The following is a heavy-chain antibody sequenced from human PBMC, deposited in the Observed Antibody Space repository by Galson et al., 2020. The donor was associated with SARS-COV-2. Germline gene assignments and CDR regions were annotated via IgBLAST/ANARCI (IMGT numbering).Heavy chain of an antibody. J-gene: IGHJ4*02. D-gene: IGHD2-15*01. CDR3: ARGAVLGVYSYVGY. CDR1: GGTFSSYA. V-gene: IGHV1-69*13. CDR2: IIPIFGTA. Sequence: SVKVSCKASGGTFSSYAISWVRQAPGQGLEWMGGIIPIFGTANYAQKFQGRVTITADESTSTAYMELSSLRSEDTAVYYCARGAVLGVYSYVGYWCQGTLVTVSS.